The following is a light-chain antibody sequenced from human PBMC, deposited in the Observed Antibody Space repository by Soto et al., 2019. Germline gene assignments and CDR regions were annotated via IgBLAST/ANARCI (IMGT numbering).Light chain of an antibody. CDR3: CSYAGSSTFV. J-gene: IGLJ1*01. CDR2: EGS. Sequence: QSALTQSASVSGSPGQSITISCSGTCSDVGSYNLVSWYQQHPGKAPKLMIYEGSKRPSGASSRFSASKSGNTASLTISGLQAEDEADYYCCSYAGSSTFVFGTGTKLTVL. CDR1: CSDVGSYNL. V-gene: IGLV2-23*03.